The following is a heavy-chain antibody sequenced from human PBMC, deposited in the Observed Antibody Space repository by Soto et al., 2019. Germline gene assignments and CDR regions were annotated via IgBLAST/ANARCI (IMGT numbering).Heavy chain of an antibody. Sequence: PSETLSLTCTVSGGSISSYFWTWIRQPAGKGLEWIGRIYSSGSTNYNPSLKSRVTMSVDTSKNQFSLKLSSVTAADTSVYYCARHGWIQLWLRWGQGTLVTVSS. J-gene: IGHJ4*02. V-gene: IGHV4-4*07. CDR2: IYSSGST. CDR1: GGSISSYF. D-gene: IGHD5-18*01. CDR3: ARHGWIQLWLR.